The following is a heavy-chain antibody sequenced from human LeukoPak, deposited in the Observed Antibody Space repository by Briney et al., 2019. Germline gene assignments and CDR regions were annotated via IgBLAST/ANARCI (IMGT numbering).Heavy chain of an antibody. CDR2: IRYDGSNK. D-gene: IGHD4-11*01. CDR3: AKDLRRSNGGYFDY. J-gene: IGHJ4*02. V-gene: IGHV3-30*02. Sequence: GGSLRLSCATSGFTFTDYGMNWFRQAPGKGLEWVAFIRYDGSNKYYADSVKGRFTISRDNSKNTLYLQMNSLRAEDTAVYYCAKDLRRSNGGYFDYWGQGTLVTVSS. CDR1: GFTFTDYG.